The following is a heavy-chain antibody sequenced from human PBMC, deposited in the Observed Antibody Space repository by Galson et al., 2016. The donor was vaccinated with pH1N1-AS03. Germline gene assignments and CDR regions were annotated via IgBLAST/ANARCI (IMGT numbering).Heavy chain of an antibody. J-gene: IGHJ6*02. Sequence: SETLSLTCTVSGGSVNGYYWTWIRQPPGKGLEWIGQIFYIGDTLYTPSLRGRFTMSVDTSKNQLSLRLSSVTAADTAVYYCGRHLRSSYSMDVWGQGTTVTVSS. CDR3: GRHLRSSYSMDV. CDR1: GGSVNGYY. V-gene: IGHV4-59*08. D-gene: IGHD2-15*01. CDR2: IFYIGDT.